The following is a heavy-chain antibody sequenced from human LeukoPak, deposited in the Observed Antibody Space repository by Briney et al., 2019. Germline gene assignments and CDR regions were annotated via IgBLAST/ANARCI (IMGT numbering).Heavy chain of an antibody. V-gene: IGHV4-59*01. CDR3: ARAYDFWSGYYVLDY. CDR1: GGSISSYY. D-gene: IGHD3-3*01. Sequence: KPSETLSLTCTVSGGSISSYYWSWIRQPPGKGLEWIGYVYYTGSTNYNPSLKSRVTISVDTSKNQFSLNLSSVTAADTAVYHCARAYDFWSGYYVLDYWGQGTLVTVSS. J-gene: IGHJ4*02. CDR2: VYYTGST.